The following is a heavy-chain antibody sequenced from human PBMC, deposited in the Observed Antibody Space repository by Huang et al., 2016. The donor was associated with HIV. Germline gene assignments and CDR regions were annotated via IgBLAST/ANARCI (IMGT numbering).Heavy chain of an antibody. J-gene: IGHJ6*02. CDR3: ARLDTARNYYYYGLDV. V-gene: IGHV5-51*01. CDR1: GYSFAKYW. Sequence: EEQLVQSGAEVKKPGESLKISCEGSGYSFAKYWIGGVRQMPGKGLEWMWLLYSEDSDTSYSPSFQGQVSISADKSISTAYLQWSSLKASDTAMYYCARLDTARNYYYYGLDVWGQGTSVSVSS. CDR2: LYSEDSDT. D-gene: IGHD5-18*01.